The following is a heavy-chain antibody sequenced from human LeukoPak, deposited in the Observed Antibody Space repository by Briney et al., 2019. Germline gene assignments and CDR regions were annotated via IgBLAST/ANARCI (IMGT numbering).Heavy chain of an antibody. Sequence: GSLRLSCAASGFTFSSYAMSWVRQAPGKGLEWVSDISGSGGSTYNADFVKGRFTISRDNSKNTLYLQMNSLRAEDTAVYYCAKDRGVVTSSSRKYYFDCWGPGTLVTVSP. D-gene: IGHD3-10*01. V-gene: IGHV3-23*01. J-gene: IGHJ4*02. CDR2: ISGSGGST. CDR3: AKDRGVVTSSSRKYYFDC. CDR1: GFTFSSYA.